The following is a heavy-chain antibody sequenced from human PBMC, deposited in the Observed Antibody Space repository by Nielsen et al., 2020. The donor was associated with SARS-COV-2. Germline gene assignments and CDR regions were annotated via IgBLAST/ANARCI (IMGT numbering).Heavy chain of an antibody. Sequence: GESLKISCAVSGFNFGTYWMTWVRQAPGRGLEWVANINQGASETHYVDSVKGRFTISRDDAKNSVYLQLNSLRAEDTAVYYCARGLYSNSPPGYWGQGTLVTVSS. J-gene: IGHJ4*02. CDR3: ARGLYSNSPPGY. D-gene: IGHD6-6*01. CDR1: GFNFGTYW. V-gene: IGHV3-7*01. CDR2: INQGASET.